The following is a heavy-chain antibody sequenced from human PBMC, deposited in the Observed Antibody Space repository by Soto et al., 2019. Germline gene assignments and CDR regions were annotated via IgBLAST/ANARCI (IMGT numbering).Heavy chain of an antibody. V-gene: IGHV1-24*01. CDR1: GYTLTELS. D-gene: IGHD2-15*01. Sequence: GASVKVSCKVSGYTLTELSMHWVRQAPGKGLEWMGGFDPEDGETIYAQKFQGRVTMTEDTSTDTAYMELSSLRSEDTAVYYCAIRGYCSGGSCYAMSVPAYYFDYWGQGTLVTVSS. CDR3: AIRGYCSGGSCYAMSVPAYYFDY. CDR2: FDPEDGET. J-gene: IGHJ4*02.